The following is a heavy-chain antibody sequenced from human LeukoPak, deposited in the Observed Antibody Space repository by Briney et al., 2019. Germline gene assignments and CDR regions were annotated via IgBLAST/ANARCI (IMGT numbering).Heavy chain of an antibody. CDR2: INPYTGDA. V-gene: IGHV1-2*02. CDR3: ARGKSGFSP. D-gene: IGHD3-22*01. J-gene: IGHJ4*02. CDR1: GYTFTENY. Sequence: ASVKVSCKASGYTFTENYIHWVRQAPGHGPEWMGLINPYTGDANYTEKFQGRVTMTRDTSVSTAYMHLSRLRSDDTAVYYCARGKSGFSPWGQGTPVTASS.